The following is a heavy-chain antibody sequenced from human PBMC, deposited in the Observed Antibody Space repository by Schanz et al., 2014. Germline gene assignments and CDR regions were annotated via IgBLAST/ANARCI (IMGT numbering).Heavy chain of an antibody. D-gene: IGHD2-8*02. CDR1: GFTFSSYG. V-gene: IGHV3-30*18. CDR3: AKDTGYCHGGACYCFEY. J-gene: IGHJ4*02. Sequence: QVQLVESGGGVVQPGRSRRLSCEASGFTFSSYGMHWVRQAPGKGLEWVAVISYDGNNEDYADSVKGRFSISRDNSQNALYLQMDSLRPEGTAVYFCAKDTGYCHGGACYCFEYWGLGILVTVSS. CDR2: ISYDGNNE.